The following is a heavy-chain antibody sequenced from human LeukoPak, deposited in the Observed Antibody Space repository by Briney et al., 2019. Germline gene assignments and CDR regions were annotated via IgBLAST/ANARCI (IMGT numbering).Heavy chain of an antibody. D-gene: IGHD1-26*01. Sequence: LETLSLTCTVSGGSISTNHYWNWIRQPAGKGLEWIGRIYISGSTNYNPSLQSRITVSVDKSKNQFSLKLSSVTAADTAVYYCARARGRTRDFDYWGQGTLVTVSS. J-gene: IGHJ4*02. V-gene: IGHV4-4*07. CDR2: IYISGST. CDR1: GGSISTNHY. CDR3: ARARGRTRDFDY.